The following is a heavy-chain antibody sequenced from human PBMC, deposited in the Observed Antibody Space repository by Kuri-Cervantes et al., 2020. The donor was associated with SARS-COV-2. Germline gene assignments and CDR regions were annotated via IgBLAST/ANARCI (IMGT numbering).Heavy chain of an antibody. CDR3: ARQVELSLDEYGMDI. Sequence: SETLSLTCSVSGASISSNTYYWGWIRQPPGKGLEWIGSVSYTGNTYLNPSLKSRVTISVHTPKTQFSLNLSSVTVADTAVYYCARQVELSLDEYGMDIWGQGTTVTVSS. J-gene: IGHJ6*02. D-gene: IGHD1-7*01. CDR2: VSYTGNT. V-gene: IGHV4-39*01. CDR1: GASISSNTYY.